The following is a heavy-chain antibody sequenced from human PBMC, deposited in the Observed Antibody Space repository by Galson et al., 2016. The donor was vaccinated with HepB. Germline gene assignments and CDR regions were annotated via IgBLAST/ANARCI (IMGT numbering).Heavy chain of an antibody. J-gene: IGHJ6*02. V-gene: IGHV3-64*01. D-gene: IGHD2-2*01. Sequence: SLRLSCAASGFTFSSYAMHWVRQAPGKGLEYVSAISSNGGSTYYANSVKGRFTISRDNSKNTLYLQMGSLRAEDMAVYCCARSLTLYCISTTCYGNYYGMDVWGQGTTVTVSS. CDR3: ARSLTLYCISTTCYGNYYGMDV. CDR1: GFTFSSYA. CDR2: ISSNGGST.